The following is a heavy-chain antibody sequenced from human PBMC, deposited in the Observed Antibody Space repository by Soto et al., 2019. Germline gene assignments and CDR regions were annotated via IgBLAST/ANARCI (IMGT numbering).Heavy chain of an antibody. V-gene: IGHV3-30*03. CDR1: GFTFSSYG. J-gene: IGHJ6*02. CDR2: ISYDGSNK. D-gene: IGHD3-10*01. CDR3: AGVLLLAWYYYGIDV. Sequence: QVQLVESGGGVVQPGRSLRLSCAASGFTFSSYGMHWVRQAPGKGLEWVAVISYDGSNKYYADSVKGRFTISRDNSKNTLYLQMNSLRAEDTAVYYCAGVLLLAWYYYGIDVWGQGTTVTVSS.